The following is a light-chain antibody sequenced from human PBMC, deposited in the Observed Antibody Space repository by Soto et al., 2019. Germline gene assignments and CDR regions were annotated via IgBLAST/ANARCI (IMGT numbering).Light chain of an antibody. Sequence: QSALTQPASVSGSPGQSITISCTGTSSDVGGYEFVSWYQHQPGKAPKLMIFEVTYRPSGVSNRFSASKSGNTASLTISGLQAEDEADYYCSSYSSSSTYVLFGGGTRSPS. J-gene: IGLJ2*01. CDR3: SSYSSSSTYVL. CDR2: EVT. CDR1: SSDVGGYEF. V-gene: IGLV2-14*01.